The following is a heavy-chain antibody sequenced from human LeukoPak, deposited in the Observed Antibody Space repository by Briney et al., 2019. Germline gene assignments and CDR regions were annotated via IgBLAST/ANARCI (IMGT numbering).Heavy chain of an antibody. CDR1: GVVFSNFG. J-gene: IGHJ4*02. CDR2: TSAGGEDK. V-gene: IGHV3-23*01. CDR3: AKDVGSCSGDSCSFFDY. Sequence: GGSLRLSCAASGVVFSNFGMTWVRQAPGKGLEWVSTTSAGGEDKHYADSVKGRFTISRDNSKNTLYLQMNTLRAEDTALYYCAKDVGSCSGDSCSFFDYWGQGDLVTVSS. D-gene: IGHD2-15*01.